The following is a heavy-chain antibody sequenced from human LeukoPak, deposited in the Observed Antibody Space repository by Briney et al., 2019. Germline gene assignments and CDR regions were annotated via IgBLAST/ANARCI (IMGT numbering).Heavy chain of an antibody. CDR1: GLTFAKTS. CDR3: SAQPEEVAGGMNS. J-gene: IGHJ4*02. CDR2: ISPSGRST. Sequence: GGSLRLSCAASGLTFAKTSMTWVRQAPGKGLEWFSTISPSGRSTYYADSVKGRFTISRDNSKNTLYLQMITLRAGDTAVYYCSAQPEEVAGGMNSWGQGALVTVSS. V-gene: IGHV3-23*01. D-gene: IGHD6-19*01.